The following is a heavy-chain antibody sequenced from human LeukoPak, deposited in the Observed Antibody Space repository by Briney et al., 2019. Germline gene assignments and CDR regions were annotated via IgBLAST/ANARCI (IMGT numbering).Heavy chain of an antibody. V-gene: IGHV3-30*04. D-gene: IGHD6-6*01. CDR1: GFTFSSYA. CDR3: ARDIAARHGDYYYYMDV. Sequence: PGGSLRLSCAASGFTFSSYAMHWVRQAPGKGLEWVTVISYDGSNKYYADSVKGRFTISRDNSKNTLYLQMNSLRAEDTAVYYCARDIAARHGDYYYYMDVWGKGTTVTVSS. CDR2: ISYDGSNK. J-gene: IGHJ6*03.